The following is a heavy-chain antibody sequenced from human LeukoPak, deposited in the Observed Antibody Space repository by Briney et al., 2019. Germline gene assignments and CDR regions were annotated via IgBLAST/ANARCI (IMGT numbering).Heavy chain of an antibody. CDR2: FDPEDGET. CDR3: ATGALGSYPAPFDY. CDR1: GYTLTELS. V-gene: IGHV1-24*01. D-gene: IGHD1-26*01. Sequence: ASVKISCKVSGYTLTELSMHWVRQAPGKGLEWMGGFDPEDGETIYAQKFQGRVTMTEDTSTDTAYMELSSLRSEDTAVYYCATGALGSYPAPFDYWGQGTLVTVSS. J-gene: IGHJ4*02.